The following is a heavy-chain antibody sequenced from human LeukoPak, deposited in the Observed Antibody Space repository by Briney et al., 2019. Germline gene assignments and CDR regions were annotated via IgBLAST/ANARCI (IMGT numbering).Heavy chain of an antibody. D-gene: IGHD3-22*01. V-gene: IGHV1-2*02. J-gene: IGHJ3*01. CDR2: INCNSGGT. Sequence: GASVKVSCKASGYTFTDYYMHWVRQAPGQGLEWMGWINCNSGGTNYAQKFQGRVTMTRDTSLSTVYMELSSLRSDDTAVCYCARRNTVIVAALEEYGDHWFLWGQGTMVTVSS. CDR3: ARRNTVIVAALEEYGDHWFL. CDR1: GYTFTDYY.